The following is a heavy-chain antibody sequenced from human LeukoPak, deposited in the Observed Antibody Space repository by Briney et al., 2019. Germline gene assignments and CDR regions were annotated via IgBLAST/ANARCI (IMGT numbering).Heavy chain of an antibody. Sequence: SETLSLTCAVYGGSFSGYYWSWIRQPPGKGLEWIGEINHSGSTNYNPSLKSRVTISVDTSKNQFSLKLSSVTAADTAVYYCARDECSSTSCYDYWGQGTLVTLSS. D-gene: IGHD2-2*01. CDR1: GGSFSGYY. CDR2: INHSGST. CDR3: ARDECSSTSCYDY. V-gene: IGHV4-34*01. J-gene: IGHJ4*02.